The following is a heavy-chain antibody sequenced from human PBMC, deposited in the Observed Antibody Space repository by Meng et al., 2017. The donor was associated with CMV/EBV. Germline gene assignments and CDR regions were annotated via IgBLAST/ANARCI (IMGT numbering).Heavy chain of an antibody. Sequence: QVQLVESGGGVVQPWGPLRLSCAASGFTFSSYGMHWVRQAPGKGLEWVAFIRYDGSNKYYADSVKGRFTISRDNSKNTLYLQMNSLRAEDTAVYYCAKFGQLELRIYWGQGTLVTVSS. CDR2: IRYDGSNK. V-gene: IGHV3-30*02. D-gene: IGHD1-7*01. CDR1: GFTFSSYG. CDR3: AKFGQLELRIY. J-gene: IGHJ4*02.